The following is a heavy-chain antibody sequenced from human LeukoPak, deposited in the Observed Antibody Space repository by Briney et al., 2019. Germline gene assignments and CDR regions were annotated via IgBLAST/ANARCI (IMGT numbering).Heavy chain of an antibody. V-gene: IGHV1-69*01. CDR1: GGTFSSYA. J-gene: IGHJ5*02. CDR2: IIPIFGTA. D-gene: IGHD3-3*01. CDR3: ATGHGFWSDLEGDWFDP. Sequence: ASVKVSCKASGGTFSSYAISWVRQAPGQGLEWMGGIIPIFGTANYAQKFQGRVTITADESTSTAYMELSSLRSEDTAVYYCATGHGFWSDLEGDWFDPWGQGTLVTVSS.